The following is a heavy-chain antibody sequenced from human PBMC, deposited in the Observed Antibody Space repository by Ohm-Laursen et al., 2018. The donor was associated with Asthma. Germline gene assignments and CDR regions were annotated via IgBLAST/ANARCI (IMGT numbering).Heavy chain of an antibody. Sequence: SLRLSCAASGFTFSSYSMNWVRQAPGKGLEGVALISFDGSDKNHGDSVKGRFTISRDNSKNTLYLEMNSLRGEDTAVYYCVRDSYRSGWYGQFDYWGQGTLVTVSS. CDR2: ISFDGSDK. V-gene: IGHV3-30*03. CDR3: VRDSYRSGWYGQFDY. J-gene: IGHJ4*02. D-gene: IGHD6-19*01. CDR1: GFTFSSYS.